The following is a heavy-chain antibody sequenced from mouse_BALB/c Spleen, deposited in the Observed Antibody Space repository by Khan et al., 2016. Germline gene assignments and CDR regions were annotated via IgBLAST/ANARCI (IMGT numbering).Heavy chain of an antibody. CDR1: GYSITSGYY. CDR3: ARAWYFDY. V-gene: IGHV3-6*02. J-gene: IGHJ2*01. CDR2: ISYDGSN. Sequence: EVQLQESGPSLVKPSQTLSLTCSVTGYSITSGYYWNWIRQFPGNKLEWMGYISYDGSNNYNPSLKHRISITRDTSKNQFFLKLNSVTTEDTATYYGARAWYFDYWGQGTTLTVSS.